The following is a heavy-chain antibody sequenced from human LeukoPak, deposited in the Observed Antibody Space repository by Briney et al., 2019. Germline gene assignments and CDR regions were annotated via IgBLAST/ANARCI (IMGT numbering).Heavy chain of an antibody. CDR3: ARDLTRANFDGYYFDN. D-gene: IGHD3-9*01. V-gene: IGHV3-20*04. CDR1: GFTFSDYG. CDR2: ITRNGGTT. J-gene: IGHJ4*02. Sequence: GGSLRLSCAASGFTFSDYGMSWDRQGPGKGLEWVSGITRNGGTTGYGDSVKGRFTISRDNGKNSLYLQMNNLRVDDTAFYYCARDLTRANFDGYYFDNWGQGALVTVSS.